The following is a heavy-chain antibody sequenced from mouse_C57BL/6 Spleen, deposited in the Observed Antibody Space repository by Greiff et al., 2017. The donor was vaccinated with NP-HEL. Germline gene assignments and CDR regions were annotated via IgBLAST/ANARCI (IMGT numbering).Heavy chain of an antibody. CDR1: GFTFSDSG. V-gene: IGHV5-15*01. Sequence: EVMLVESGGGLVQPGGSLKLSCAASGFTFSDSGMAWVRQAPRQGREWVAFISNLAYSIYYADTVTGRFTISRENAKNTLYLEMSSLRSEDAAMYYCARTGGYDRGYYFDYWGQGTTLTVSS. D-gene: IGHD2-2*01. CDR2: ISNLAYSI. CDR3: ARTGGYDRGYYFDY. J-gene: IGHJ2*01.